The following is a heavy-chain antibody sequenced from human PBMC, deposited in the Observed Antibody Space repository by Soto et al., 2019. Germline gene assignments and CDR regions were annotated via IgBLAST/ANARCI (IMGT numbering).Heavy chain of an antibody. CDR2: ISSSSSYI. V-gene: IGHV3-21*01. CDR1: GFTFSSYS. D-gene: IGHD3-22*01. J-gene: IGHJ4*02. CDR3: ARVAYYYDSSGYRGRVCDY. Sequence: GGSLRLSCAASGFTFSSYSMNWVRQAPGKGLEWVSSISSSSSYIYYADSVKGRFTISRDNAKNSLYLQMNSLRAEDTAVYYCARVAYYYDSSGYRGRVCDYWGQGTLVTVSS.